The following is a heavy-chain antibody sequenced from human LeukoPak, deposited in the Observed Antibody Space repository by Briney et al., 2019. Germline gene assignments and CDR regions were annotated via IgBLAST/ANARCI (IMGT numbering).Heavy chain of an antibody. J-gene: IGHJ4*01. D-gene: IGHD6-19*01. CDR1: GFTFTSSA. CDR2: IVVGSGNT. V-gene: IGHV1-58*02. Sequence: GASVKVSCKASGFTFTSSAMQWVRQARGQRLEWIGWIVVGSGNTNYAQKFQERVTITRDMSTNTAYMELSSRRSEDTAVYYCAAEDNGQWLVHGTWGQGTLVTVSS. CDR3: AAEDNGQWLVHGT.